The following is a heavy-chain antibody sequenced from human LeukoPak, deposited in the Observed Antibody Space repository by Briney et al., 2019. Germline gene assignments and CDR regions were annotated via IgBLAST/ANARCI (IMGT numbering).Heavy chain of an antibody. CDR2: ISSSGSTI. CDR3: ARELLWFGAPLDY. Sequence: GGSLRLSCAASGFTFSDYYMSWIRQAPGKGLEWVSYISSSGSTIYYADSVKGRFTISRDNARNSMYLQMNSLRAEDTAVYYCARELLWFGAPLDYRGQGTLVTVSS. CDR1: GFTFSDYY. V-gene: IGHV3-11*04. D-gene: IGHD3-10*01. J-gene: IGHJ4*02.